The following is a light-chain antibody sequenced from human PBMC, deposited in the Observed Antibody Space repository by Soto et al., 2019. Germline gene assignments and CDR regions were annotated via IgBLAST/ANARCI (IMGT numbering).Light chain of an antibody. V-gene: IGKV3-20*01. J-gene: IGKJ4*01. CDR1: QTISNNY. Sequence: EIVLTQSPGTLSLSPGERATISCRASQTISNNYLAWYQQKPGQAPRLLIYGAFNRVTGIPDRFSGSGSWTDFTLTINILEPEDFAVYYCQQYATSPRLFGGGTKVEIK. CDR2: GAF. CDR3: QQYATSPRL.